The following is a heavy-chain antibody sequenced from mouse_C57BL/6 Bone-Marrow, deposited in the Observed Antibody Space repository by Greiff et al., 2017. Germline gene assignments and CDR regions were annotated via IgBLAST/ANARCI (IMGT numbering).Heavy chain of an antibody. Sequence: QVQLQQPGAVLVKPGASVKLSCKASGYTFTNYWMHWVKQRPGQGLEWIGMMHPNGGSPDYNEKFKSEATLSVDKSSRTAYMELSSLTSEDSAVYYCARSYDYDDYTMDYWGQGTSVTVSS. CDR2: MHPNGGSP. J-gene: IGHJ4*01. CDR3: ARSYDYDDYTMDY. CDR1: GYTFTNYW. V-gene: IGHV1-64*01. D-gene: IGHD2-4*01.